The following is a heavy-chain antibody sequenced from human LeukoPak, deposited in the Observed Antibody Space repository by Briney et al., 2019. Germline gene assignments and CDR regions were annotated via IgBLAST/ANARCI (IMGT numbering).Heavy chain of an antibody. CDR3: TRHSGYEFDY. D-gene: IGHD5-12*01. CDR1: GFTFSSYS. CDR2: IRSDTSNK. Sequence: PGGSLRLSCAASGFTFSSYSINWVRQAPGKGLEWVSYIRSDTSNKYYADSVKGRFTISRDNAKNSVYLQMNSLRAEDTAVYYCTRHSGYEFDYWGQGTLVTVSS. J-gene: IGHJ4*02. V-gene: IGHV3-48*04.